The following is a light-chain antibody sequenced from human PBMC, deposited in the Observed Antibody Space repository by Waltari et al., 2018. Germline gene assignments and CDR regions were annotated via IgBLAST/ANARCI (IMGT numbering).Light chain of an antibody. CDR2: GAS. CDR1: QSVRTY. J-gene: IGKJ1*01. Sequence: ELVLTQSPGTLSLSPGERATLSCRASQSVRTYLAWYQQKPGQAPRLLIYGASTRATGIPGRFSGSGSGTDFSLTISRLEPEDAAVYYCQNHERLPATFGQGTKVEIK. CDR3: QNHERLPAT. V-gene: IGKV3-20*01.